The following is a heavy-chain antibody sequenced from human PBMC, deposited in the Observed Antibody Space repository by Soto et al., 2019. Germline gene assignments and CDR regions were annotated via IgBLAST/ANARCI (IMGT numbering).Heavy chain of an antibody. CDR2: IYSGGST. V-gene: IGHV3-66*01. CDR1: GFTVSSNY. Sequence: GGSLRLYCAASGFTVSSNYMSWVRQAPGKGLEWVSVIYSGGSTYYADSVKGRFTISRDNSKNTLYLQMNSLRAEDTAVYYCARDTVRGGHYYFDYWGQGTLVTVSS. CDR3: ARDTVRGGHYYFDY. D-gene: IGHD3-10*01. J-gene: IGHJ4*02.